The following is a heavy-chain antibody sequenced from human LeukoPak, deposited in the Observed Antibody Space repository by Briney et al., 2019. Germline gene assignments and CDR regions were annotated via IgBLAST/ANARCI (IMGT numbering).Heavy chain of an antibody. CDR3: ARSRYNWNYFHY. CDR1: GGSFSGYY. CDR2: INHSGST. D-gene: IGHD1-20*01. Sequence: PSETLSLTCAVYGGSFSGYYWSWIRQPPGKGLEWIGEINHSGSTNYNPSLKSRVTILVDTSKNQFSLKLSSVTAADTAVYYCARSRYNWNYFHYWGQGTLVTVSS. J-gene: IGHJ4*02. V-gene: IGHV4-34*01.